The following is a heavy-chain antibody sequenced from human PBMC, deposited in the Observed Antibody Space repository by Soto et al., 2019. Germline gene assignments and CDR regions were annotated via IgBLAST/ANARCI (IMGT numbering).Heavy chain of an antibody. Sequence: ASVKVRCKPSGYTLNTYYLHWVRQAPGQGLEWMGIIHPSGGGSTYAQKFLGRVTMTRDTSTSTVFMELSSLRSADTAVYYCARGGHIAVVTASFDYWGQGTLVTVSS. CDR3: ARGGHIAVVTASFDY. CDR1: GYTLNTYY. J-gene: IGHJ4*02. CDR2: IHPSGGGS. V-gene: IGHV1-46*02. D-gene: IGHD2-21*02.